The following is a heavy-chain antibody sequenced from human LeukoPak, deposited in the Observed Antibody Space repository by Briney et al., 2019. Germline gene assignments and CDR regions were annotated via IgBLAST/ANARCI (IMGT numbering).Heavy chain of an antibody. V-gene: IGHV1-69*13. Sequence: GAPVKVSCKASGGTFSSYAISWVRQAPGQGLEWMGGIIPIFGTANYAQKFQGRVTITADESTSTAYMELSSLRSEDTAVYYCARVGGWLEYPTYYYYGMDVWGKGTTVTVSS. CDR3: ARVGGWLEYPTYYYYGMDV. CDR2: IIPIFGTA. D-gene: IGHD6-19*01. J-gene: IGHJ6*04. CDR1: GGTFSSYA.